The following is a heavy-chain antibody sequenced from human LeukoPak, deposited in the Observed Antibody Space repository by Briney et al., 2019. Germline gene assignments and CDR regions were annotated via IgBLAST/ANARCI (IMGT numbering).Heavy chain of an antibody. Sequence: PSETLSLTCAVYGGSFSGYYWSWIRQPPGKGLEWIGEINHSGSTNYNPSLKSRVTISVDTSKNQFSLKLSSVTAADTAVYYCASFPAGGAARLYYYGMDVWGQGTTVTVSS. V-gene: IGHV4-34*01. CDR3: ASFPAGGAARLYYYGMDV. CDR2: INHSGST. CDR1: GGSFSGYY. D-gene: IGHD6-6*01. J-gene: IGHJ6*02.